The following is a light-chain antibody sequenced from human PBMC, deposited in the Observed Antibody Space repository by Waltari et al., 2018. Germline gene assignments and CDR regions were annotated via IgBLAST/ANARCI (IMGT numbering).Light chain of an antibody. V-gene: IGKV1-5*01. J-gene: IGKJ1*01. CDR3: QEHVTYWE. CDR2: DAS. CDR1: QSITRW. Sequence: DIQMTQSPSTLSASVGDRVTIPCRANQSITRWLAWYQQKPGKAPKLLIYDASSLESGVPSRFSGSGSGTEFTLTISSLQPDDFATYYCQEHVTYWEFGQGTKVEMK.